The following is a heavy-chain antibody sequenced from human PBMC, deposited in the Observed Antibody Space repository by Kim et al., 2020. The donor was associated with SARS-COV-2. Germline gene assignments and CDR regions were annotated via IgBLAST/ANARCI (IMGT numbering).Heavy chain of an antibody. CDR1: GFTASNYW. V-gene: IGHV3-7*01. J-gene: IGHJ5*02. CDR3: ATLDP. CDR2: VKKDGTEP. Sequence: GGSLRLSCAVSGFTASNYWMSWVRQAPGKGMEWVGMVKKDGTEPYYVDSVRGRFTISRDNARSSLFLQMNSLRAAATAMYYCATLDP.